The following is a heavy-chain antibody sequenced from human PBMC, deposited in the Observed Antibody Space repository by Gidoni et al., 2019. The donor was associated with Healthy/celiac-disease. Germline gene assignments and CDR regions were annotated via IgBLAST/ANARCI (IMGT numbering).Heavy chain of an antibody. CDR1: GYSFTSYW. V-gene: IGHV5-51*01. CDR3: ARLNPPFIAAAGNWFDP. J-gene: IGHJ5*02. Sequence: EVQLVQSGAAVTTPGESLKISCHGSGYSFTSYWIGWVRQMPGKGRAWVGFIYPGDSDTRDTPSFQGQVTISADKSISTAYLQWSSLKASDTAMYYCARLNPPFIAAAGNWFDPWGQGTLVTVSS. D-gene: IGHD6-13*01. CDR2: IYPGDSDT.